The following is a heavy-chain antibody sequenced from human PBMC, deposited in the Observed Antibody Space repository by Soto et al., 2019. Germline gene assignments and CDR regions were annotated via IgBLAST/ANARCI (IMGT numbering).Heavy chain of an antibody. Sequence: QVQLVESGGGVVQPGRSLRHSCAASGFTFSSYGMHWVRQAPGKGLEWVAVISYDGSNKYYADSVKGRFTISRDNSKNTLYLQMNSLRAEDTAVYYCAKDIYSGYNRGAFDIWGQGTMVTVSS. CDR1: GFTFSSYG. CDR2: ISYDGSNK. CDR3: AKDIYSGYNRGAFDI. D-gene: IGHD5-12*01. V-gene: IGHV3-30*18. J-gene: IGHJ3*02.